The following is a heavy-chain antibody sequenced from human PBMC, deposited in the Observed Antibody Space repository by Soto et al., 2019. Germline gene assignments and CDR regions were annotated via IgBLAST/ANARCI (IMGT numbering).Heavy chain of an antibody. CDR2: IDGDGTT. V-gene: IGHV3-53*01. CDR3: QIYGS. D-gene: IGHD5-12*01. J-gene: IGHJ5*02. CDR1: GLTVSNKY. Sequence: EVQLVESGGGLIQPGGSLRLSCAASGLTVSNKYMSWVRQAPGKGLEWVSVIDGDGTTKYADSVKGRFTISRDNSKNTLYLQVNSLRAEDTAMYYCQIYGSWGQGTLVTVSS.